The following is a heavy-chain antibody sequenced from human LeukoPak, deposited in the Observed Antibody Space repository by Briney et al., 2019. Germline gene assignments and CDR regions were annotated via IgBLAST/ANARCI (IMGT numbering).Heavy chain of an antibody. Sequence: ASVKVSCKASGYTFTSYGISWVRQAPGQGLEWVGWISAYNGNTNYAQKLQGRVTMTTDTSTSTAYMELRSLRSDDTAVYYCARVVTAINNLDYWGQGTLVTVSS. J-gene: IGHJ4*02. CDR1: GYTFTSYG. CDR2: ISAYNGNT. V-gene: IGHV1-18*01. D-gene: IGHD2-21*02. CDR3: ARVVTAINNLDY.